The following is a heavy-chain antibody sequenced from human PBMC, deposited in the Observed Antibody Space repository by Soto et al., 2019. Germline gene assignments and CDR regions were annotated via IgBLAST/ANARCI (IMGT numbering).Heavy chain of an antibody. J-gene: IGHJ6*02. V-gene: IGHV3-21*01. CDR1: GFSLSSYS. CDR2: ISSSSSYI. Sequence: EVQLVESGGGLVKPGGSLRLSCAASGFSLSSYSMNWVRQAPGKGLEWVSSISSSSSYIHYADSVKGRFTISRDNAKNSLYLQMNSLSAEDTDVHYCASQTSGYYYYGMDVWGQGTTVTVSS. CDR3: ASQTSGYYYYGMDV.